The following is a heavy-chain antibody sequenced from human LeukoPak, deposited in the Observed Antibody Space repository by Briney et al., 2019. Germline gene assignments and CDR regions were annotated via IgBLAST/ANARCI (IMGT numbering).Heavy chain of an antibody. CDR2: ISAYNGNT. Sequence: ASVKVSCKASGYTFTSYGISWVRQAPGQGLERMGWISAYNGNTNYAQKLQGRVTMTTDTSTSTAYMELRSLRSDDTAVYYCARAATYYYYYGMDVWGQGTTVTVSS. J-gene: IGHJ6*02. CDR1: GYTFTSYG. V-gene: IGHV1-18*01. CDR3: ARAATYYYYYGMDV. D-gene: IGHD2-15*01.